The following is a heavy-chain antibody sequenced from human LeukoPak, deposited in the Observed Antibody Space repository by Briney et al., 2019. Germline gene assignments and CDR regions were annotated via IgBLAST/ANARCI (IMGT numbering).Heavy chain of an antibody. J-gene: IGHJ1*01. CDR2: IKSKTDGGTT. V-gene: IGHV3-15*01. CDR1: GFTFSNAW. CDR3: TASSGYIEYFQH. D-gene: IGHD3-22*01. Sequence: NPGGSLRPSCAASGFTFSNAWMSWVRQAPGKGLEWVGRIKSKTDGGTTDYAAPVKGRFTISRDDSKNTLYLQMNSLKTEDTAVYYCTASSGYIEYFQHWGQGTLVTVSS.